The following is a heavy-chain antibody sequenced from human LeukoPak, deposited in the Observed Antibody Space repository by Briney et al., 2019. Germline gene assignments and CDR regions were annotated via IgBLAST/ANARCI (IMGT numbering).Heavy chain of an antibody. CDR2: IIPTLGIA. Sequence: SVTVSFKSSGGTFSSYAISWVRQSPGQGLEWVGRIIPTLGIANYAPKSQGSVTTTAEKSPSTAYMQLSSLRSEDTAVYYCARDLGTTMVEGLTGMDVWGKGTTVTVSS. CDR1: GGTFSSYA. CDR3: ARDLGTTMVEGLTGMDV. J-gene: IGHJ6*03. D-gene: IGHD5-18*01. V-gene: IGHV1-69*04.